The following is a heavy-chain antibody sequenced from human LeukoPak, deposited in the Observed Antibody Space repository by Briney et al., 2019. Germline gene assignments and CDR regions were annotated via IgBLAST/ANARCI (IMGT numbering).Heavy chain of an antibody. CDR1: GGSISSGSYY. CDR2: IYTSGST. J-gene: IGHJ5*02. V-gene: IGHV4-61*02. Sequence: SQTLSLTCTVSGGSISSGSYYWSWIRQPAGKGLEWIGRIYTSGSTNYNPSLKSRVTISVDTSKNQFSLKLSSVTAADTAVYYCARGRTYVWGGYRPWGWFDPWGQGTLVTVSS. D-gene: IGHD3-16*02. CDR3: ARGRTYVWGGYRPWGWFDP.